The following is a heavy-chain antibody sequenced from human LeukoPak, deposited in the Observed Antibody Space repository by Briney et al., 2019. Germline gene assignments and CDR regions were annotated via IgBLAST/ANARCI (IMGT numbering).Heavy chain of an antibody. D-gene: IGHD2-2*01. V-gene: IGHV3-23*01. CDR3: AKGVVVAPDVTPFDY. CDR2: ISGRGASK. Sequence: PGGSLRLSCAVSGFTFNNYAMSWVRQAPGKGLEWVSGISGRGASKYYADSVKGRFTISRDNSKNTVYLQMNSLRAEDTAVYYCAKGVVVAPDVTPFDYWGEGALVTVSS. J-gene: IGHJ4*02. CDR1: GFTFNNYA.